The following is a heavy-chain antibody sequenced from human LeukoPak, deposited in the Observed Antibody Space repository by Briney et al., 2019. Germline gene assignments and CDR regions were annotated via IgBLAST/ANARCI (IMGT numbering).Heavy chain of an antibody. V-gene: IGHV4-4*07. Sequence: KPSETLSLTCTVSGGSISSYYWSWIRKPAGKGLEWIGRIYTSGSTNYNPSLKSRVTMSVDTSKNQFSLKLSSVTAADTAVYYCARVKWLRSGGLFDYWGQGTLVTVSS. D-gene: IGHD5-12*01. J-gene: IGHJ4*02. CDR1: GGSISSYY. CDR3: ARVKWLRSGGLFDY. CDR2: IYTSGST.